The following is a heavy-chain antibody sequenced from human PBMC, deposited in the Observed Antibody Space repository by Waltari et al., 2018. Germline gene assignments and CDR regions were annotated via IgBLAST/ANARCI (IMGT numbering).Heavy chain of an antibody. Sequence: EEQLVESGGGLLQPGGSLRLSCAASGFTSDNFWMHWVRLVPGKGLVWLASISNDGSATNYADFVNGRFTISRDDAKNMLYLQMNSLRAEDTAVYYCARSLAGRWYLGFDCWGQGVLVTVSS. V-gene: IGHV3-74*02. CDR2: ISNDGSAT. D-gene: IGHD6-13*01. CDR1: GFTSDNFW. CDR3: ARSLAGRWYLGFDC. J-gene: IGHJ4*02.